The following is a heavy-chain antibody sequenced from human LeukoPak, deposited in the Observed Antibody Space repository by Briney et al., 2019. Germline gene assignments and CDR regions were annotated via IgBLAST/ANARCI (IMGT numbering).Heavy chain of an antibody. Sequence: GPVKVSCKASGYTFTGYYMHWVRQAPGQGLEWMGWINPNSGGTNYAQKFQGRVTMTRDTSISTAYMELSRLRSDDTAVYYCAREGLGDSSGWYGGYYYYYGMDVWGQGTTVTVSS. V-gene: IGHV1-2*02. CDR3: AREGLGDSSGWYGGYYYYYGMDV. CDR1: GYTFTGYY. J-gene: IGHJ6*02. D-gene: IGHD6-19*01. CDR2: INPNSGGT.